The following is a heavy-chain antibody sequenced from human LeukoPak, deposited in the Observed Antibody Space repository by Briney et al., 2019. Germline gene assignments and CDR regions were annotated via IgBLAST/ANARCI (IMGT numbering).Heavy chain of an antibody. D-gene: IGHD3-22*01. V-gene: IGHV3-66*01. Sequence: GGSLRLSCAASGFTVSSNYMSWVRQAPGKGLEWVSVIYSGGSTYYADSVKGRFTISRDNSKNTLFLQKNSLRTEDTAVYYCGSSDYPSLFDFWGQGTLVTVSS. CDR3: GSSDYPSLFDF. CDR1: GFTVSSNY. J-gene: IGHJ4*02. CDR2: IYSGGST.